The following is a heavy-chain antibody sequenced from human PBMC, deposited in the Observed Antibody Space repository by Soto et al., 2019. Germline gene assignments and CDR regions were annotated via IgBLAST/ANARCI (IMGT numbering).Heavy chain of an antibody. CDR1: TDSSSFTNSY. J-gene: IGHJ4*02. CDR2: SSYNGGT. CDR3: ARHRIEVVWRGFDL. V-gene: IGHV4-39*01. D-gene: IGHD3-10*01. Sequence: PXATLSLACTVSTDSSSFTNSYWGWIRQPPGKGLRWIGSSSYNGGTFYNPSLKGRVVISFDTSKKQSSLQVTSVTAADTAVYFCARHRIEVVWRGFDLWGQGSPVTVS.